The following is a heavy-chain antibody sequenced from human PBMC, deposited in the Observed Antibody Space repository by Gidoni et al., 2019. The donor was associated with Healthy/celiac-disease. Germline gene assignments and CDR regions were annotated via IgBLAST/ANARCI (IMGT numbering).Heavy chain of an antibody. CDR2: IYYRGST. Sequence: QVQLQESGPGLVKPSQTLSLTCTVSGGSISSGGYYWSWIRHHPGKGLEWIGYIYYRGSTYYNPSLKSRVTISVDTSKNQFSLKLSSVTAADTAVYYCARDSSSWSNYYYGMDVWGQGTTVTVSS. CDR3: ARDSSSWSNYYYGMDV. D-gene: IGHD6-13*01. CDR1: GGSISSGGYY. V-gene: IGHV4-31*03. J-gene: IGHJ6*02.